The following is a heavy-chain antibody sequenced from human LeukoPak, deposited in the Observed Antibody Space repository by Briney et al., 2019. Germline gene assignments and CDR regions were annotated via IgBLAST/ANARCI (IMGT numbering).Heavy chain of an antibody. CDR2: IYYSGST. D-gene: IGHD3-22*01. CDR1: GDSISTSSYY. V-gene: IGHV4-39*01. Sequence: SETLPLTCTVSGDSISTSSYYWGWIRQPPGKGLEWLGSIYYSGSTYYNPSLKSRVPISVDTSKNQFSLNLYSVTAADTAVFYCARSYYYDYRQIDYWGQGTLVTVSS. CDR3: ARSYYYDYRQIDY. J-gene: IGHJ4*02.